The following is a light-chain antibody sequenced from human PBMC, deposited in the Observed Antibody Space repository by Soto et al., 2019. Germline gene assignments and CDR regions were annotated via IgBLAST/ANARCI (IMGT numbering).Light chain of an antibody. CDR1: SSDVGGYNY. J-gene: IGLJ2*01. CDR2: DVT. V-gene: IGLV2-11*01. CDR3: CSYAGSYSFDVI. Sequence: QSALTQPRSVSGSPGQSVTISCTGPSSDVGGYNYVSWYQQHPGKAPKLMIHDVTKRPSGVPDRFSGSKSGNRASLTISGLQAEDEADYYCCSYAGSYSFDVIFGGGTKLTVL.